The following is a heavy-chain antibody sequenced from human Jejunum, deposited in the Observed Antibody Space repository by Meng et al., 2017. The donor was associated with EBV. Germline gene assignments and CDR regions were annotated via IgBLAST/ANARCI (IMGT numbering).Heavy chain of an antibody. J-gene: IGHJ4*02. D-gene: IGHD2-8*01. CDR3: TKDVGVVLFDY. CDR2: ISNSGGNT. Sequence: VHVVGGGGVLAQRGGSLSLSCVAAGFTFSYYAIRWVRQAPRKGLGWVSTISNSGGNTHYADSVKGRFTISRDNSKNTLYLQMNSLRAEDTAVYYCTKDVGVVLFDYWGQGTLVTVSS. CDR1: GFTFSYYA. V-gene: IGHV3-23*04.